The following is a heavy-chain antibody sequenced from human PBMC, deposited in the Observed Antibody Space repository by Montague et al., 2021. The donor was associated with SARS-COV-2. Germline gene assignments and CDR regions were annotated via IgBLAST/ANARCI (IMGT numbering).Heavy chain of an antibody. J-gene: IGHJ4*02. CDR3: ARADFWRGYIYFDY. D-gene: IGHD3-3*01. Sequence: TLSLTCTVSGGSISSGSYYWSWIRQPAGKGLEWIGRIYTSGSTYYNPSLKSRVTISVDTSKNQFSLKLSSVTAADTAVYYCARADFWRGYIYFDYWGQGTLVTVSS. V-gene: IGHV4-61*02. CDR1: GGSISSGSYY. CDR2: IYTSGST.